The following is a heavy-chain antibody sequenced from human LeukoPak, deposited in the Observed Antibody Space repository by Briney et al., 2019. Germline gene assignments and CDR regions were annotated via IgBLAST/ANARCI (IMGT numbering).Heavy chain of an antibody. D-gene: IGHD1-26*01. V-gene: IGHV3-21*06. CDR2: IIGSGSEM. CDR1: GFTFNSYS. CDR3: AKVQSDIVGAMFFSFDV. Sequence: GGSLRLSCGGSGFTFNSYSMNWVRQAPGKGLEWVASIIGSGSEMFYADSLKGRFTISRDNSKNSLYLQMNSLRAEDTAVYYCAKVQSDIVGAMFFSFDVWGQGTMVSVSS. J-gene: IGHJ3*01.